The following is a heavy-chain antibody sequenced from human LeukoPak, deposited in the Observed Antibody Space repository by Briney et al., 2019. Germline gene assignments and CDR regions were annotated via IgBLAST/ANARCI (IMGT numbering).Heavy chain of an antibody. CDR3: ASPYGSGTHDAFDI. J-gene: IGHJ3*02. D-gene: IGHD3-10*01. Sequence: ASVKVSCKASGYTFTGYGISWVRQAPGQGLEWMGWISAYNGNTNYAQKLQGRVTMTTDTSTSTAYMELRSLRSDDTAVYYCASPYGSGTHDAFDIWGQGTMVTVSS. V-gene: IGHV1-18*01. CDR1: GYTFTGYG. CDR2: ISAYNGNT.